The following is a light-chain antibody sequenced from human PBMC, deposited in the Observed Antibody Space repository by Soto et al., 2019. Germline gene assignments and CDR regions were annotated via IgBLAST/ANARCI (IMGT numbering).Light chain of an antibody. CDR1: SSDVGNYNS. CDR2: DVN. J-gene: IGLJ1*01. V-gene: IGLV2-11*01. CDR3: CSYIGSYSYV. Sequence: QSVLTQPRSVSGSPGQSVTISCTGTSSDVGNYNSVPWYQHHPGKAPKLMIYDVNKWPSGVPDRFSGSKSGNTASLTISGLQAEDEADYYCCSYIGSYSYVFGTGTKVTVL.